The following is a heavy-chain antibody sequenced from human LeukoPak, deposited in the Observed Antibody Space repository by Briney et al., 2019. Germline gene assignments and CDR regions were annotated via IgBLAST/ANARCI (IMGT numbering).Heavy chain of an antibody. D-gene: IGHD3-16*01. CDR3: VRQSRFGGKAQPR. CDR1: ASTFSTYA. CDR2: ISASGGIT. Sequence: GGSLRLSCAGSASTFSTYAMSWVRRPPGKGLECVLAISASGGITYYGDSVKGRFTMSRDDSQNTVYLQMNSLRAEDTAVYYCVRQSRFGGKAQPRWVQGTLVTVSS. J-gene: IGHJ4*02. V-gene: IGHV3-23*01.